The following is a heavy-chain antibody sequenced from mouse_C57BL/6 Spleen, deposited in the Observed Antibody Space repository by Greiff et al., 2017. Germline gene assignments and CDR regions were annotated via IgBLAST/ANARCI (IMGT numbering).Heavy chain of an antibody. Sequence: VQLQQSGAELVRPGASVKLSCTASGFNIKDDYMHWVKQRPEQGLEWIGWIDPENGDTEYASKFQGKATITADTSSNTAYLQLSSLTSEDTAVYYCTPLLLRYYYFDYWGQGTTLTVSS. CDR1: GFNIKDDY. J-gene: IGHJ2*01. CDR2: IDPENGDT. D-gene: IGHD1-1*01. V-gene: IGHV14-4*01. CDR3: TPLLLRYYYFDY.